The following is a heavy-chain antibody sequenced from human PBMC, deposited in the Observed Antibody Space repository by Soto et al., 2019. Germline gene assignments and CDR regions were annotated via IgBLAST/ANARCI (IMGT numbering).Heavy chain of an antibody. D-gene: IGHD5-18*01. CDR1: GGSISGFY. CDR2: IYYSGTT. Sequence: QVQLQESGPGLVKPSETLSLTCTVSGGSISGFYWNWIRQPPGKGLEWIGYIYYSGTTNYNPSLKSRVTISVGTSKNQFSLRLSSVTAADTAIYYCARGSRGYSYEDYWGQGTLVTVSS. J-gene: IGHJ4*02. CDR3: ARGSRGYSYEDY. V-gene: IGHV4-59*01.